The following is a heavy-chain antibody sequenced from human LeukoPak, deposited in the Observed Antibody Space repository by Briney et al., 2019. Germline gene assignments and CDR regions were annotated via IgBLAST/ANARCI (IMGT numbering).Heavy chain of an antibody. Sequence: GGSLRLSCAASGFTFSTYAMSWVRQAPGKGLEWVSSISASGTSPYYTDSVKGRFTISRDDAKNTLYLQMNSLRAEDTAVYYCARAGEGLLAYSFDLWGQGTMVTVSS. V-gene: IGHV3-23*01. CDR1: GFTFSTYA. CDR3: ARAGEGLLAYSFDL. CDR2: ISASGTSP. J-gene: IGHJ3*01. D-gene: IGHD1-26*01.